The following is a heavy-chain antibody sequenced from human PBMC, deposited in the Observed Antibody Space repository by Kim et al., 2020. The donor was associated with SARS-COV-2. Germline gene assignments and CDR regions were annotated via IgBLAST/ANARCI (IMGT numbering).Heavy chain of an antibody. CDR3: ARVSLGSSSWYYFDY. D-gene: IGHD6-13*01. Sequence: ADPLKGRLTLARDTAKNSLYLQMNSLRADDTAVYYCARVSLGSSSWYYFDYWGQGTLVTVSS. J-gene: IGHJ4*02. V-gene: IGHV3-11*05.